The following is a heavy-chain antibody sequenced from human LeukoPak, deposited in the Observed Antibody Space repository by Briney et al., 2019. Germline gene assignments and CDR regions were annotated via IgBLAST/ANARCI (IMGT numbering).Heavy chain of an antibody. D-gene: IGHD2-2*01. CDR1: GFTFNTYW. V-gene: IGHV3-74*01. J-gene: IGHJ3*02. Sequence: GGSLRLSCAASGFTFNTYWMHWFRQAPGKGLMWVARIYGDGNITNYADSVKGRFTISRDNAKNTLFLQMNSLRAEDTAVYYCARGPGAFDIWGQGTMVTVSS. CDR3: ARGPGAFDI. CDR2: IYGDGNIT.